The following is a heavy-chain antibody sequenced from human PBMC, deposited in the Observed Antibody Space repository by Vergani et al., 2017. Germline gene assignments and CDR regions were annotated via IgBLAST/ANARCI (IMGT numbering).Heavy chain of an antibody. Sequence: QLVQSADEVKKPGASVKVSCKSSGYSFINYVISWVRQARGQGLEWLGWVSPYNGNTYYGQNLQGIVTMTTDTSTRTDYMQLRSLTFDDTAFYYCVREGFYDNIRGTYRHPSYYGMDDWGQGTMVTVAS. CDR3: VREGFYDNIRGTYRHPSYYGMDD. CDR2: VSPYNGNT. CDR1: GYSFINYV. V-gene: IGHV1-18*01. J-gene: IGHJ6*02. D-gene: IGHD3-16*01.